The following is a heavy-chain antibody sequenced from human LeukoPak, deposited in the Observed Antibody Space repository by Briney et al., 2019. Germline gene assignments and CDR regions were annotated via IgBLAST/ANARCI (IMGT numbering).Heavy chain of an antibody. J-gene: IGHJ4*02. D-gene: IGHD5-18*01. CDR1: GFTFSSYV. Sequence: PGGSLRLSCAASGFTFSSYVMRWVRQAPGKGLEWVSAVSGSGGSTYYADSVKGRFTISRDNSKNTLYLQMNSLRAEDTAVYYCAKGAGYSYDYYFDYWGQGTLVTVSS. V-gene: IGHV3-23*01. CDR3: AKGAGYSYDYYFDY. CDR2: VSGSGGST.